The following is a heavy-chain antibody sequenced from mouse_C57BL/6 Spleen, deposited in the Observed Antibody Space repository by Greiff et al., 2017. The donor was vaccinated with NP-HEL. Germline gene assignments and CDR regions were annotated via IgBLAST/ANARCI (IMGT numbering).Heavy chain of an antibody. V-gene: IGHV5-4*03. CDR2: ISDGGSYT. Sequence: EVKLVESGGGLVKPGGSLKLSCAASGFTFSSYAMSWVRQTPEKRLEWVATISDGGSYTYYPDNVKGRFTISRDNAKNNLYLQMSHLKSEDTAMYYCARALGRGYAMDYWGQGTSVTVSS. D-gene: IGHD4-1*01. CDR1: GFTFSSYA. CDR3: ARALGRGYAMDY. J-gene: IGHJ4*01.